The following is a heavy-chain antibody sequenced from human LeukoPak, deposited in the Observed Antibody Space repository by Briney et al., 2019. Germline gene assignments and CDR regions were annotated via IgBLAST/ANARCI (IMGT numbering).Heavy chain of an antibody. CDR1: GFTFSSYA. Sequence: GGSLRLSCAASGFTFSSYAMTWVRQAPGKGLEWVSAISGSGGSIYYADSVKGRFAISRDNSKNTLYLQMNSLRAEDTAVYYCAKAGGSMIVVVMKYNWFDPWGQGTLVTVSS. V-gene: IGHV3-23*01. CDR3: AKAGGSMIVVVMKYNWFDP. CDR2: ISGSGGSI. D-gene: IGHD3-22*01. J-gene: IGHJ5*02.